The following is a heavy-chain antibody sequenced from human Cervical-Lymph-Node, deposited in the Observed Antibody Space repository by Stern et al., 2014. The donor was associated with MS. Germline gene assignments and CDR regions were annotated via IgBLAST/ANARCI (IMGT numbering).Heavy chain of an antibody. V-gene: IGHV7-4-1*02. CDR3: ARPITGADHAFDY. D-gene: IGHD6-13*01. Sequence: VQLVQSGSEMKKPGASVKVSCKASGYTFNRYAINWVRQAPGQGLEWMGWNNTNSGDPTYGRGFAGRFVFSLDTSVSTTYLQITSLKAEDTAVYYCARPITGADHAFDYWGQGTLVTVSS. CDR2: NNTNSGDP. CDR1: GYTFNRYA. J-gene: IGHJ4*02.